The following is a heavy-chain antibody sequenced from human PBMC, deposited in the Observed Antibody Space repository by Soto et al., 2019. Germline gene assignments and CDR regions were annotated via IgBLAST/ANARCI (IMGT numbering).Heavy chain of an antibody. CDR1: VFSLSNARMG. CDR3: ARVYSESYGGDYFDY. CDR2: IFSNDEK. Sequence: QVTLKESGPVLVKPTETLTLTCTVSVFSLSNARMGVSWIRQPPGKALEWLAHIFSNDEKPYSTSLKRRLTISNDTPTTRVFVTMTNMDPVNTATYYCARVYSESYGGDYFDYWSQGTLVTVSS. J-gene: IGHJ4*02. D-gene: IGHD1-26*01. V-gene: IGHV2-26*01.